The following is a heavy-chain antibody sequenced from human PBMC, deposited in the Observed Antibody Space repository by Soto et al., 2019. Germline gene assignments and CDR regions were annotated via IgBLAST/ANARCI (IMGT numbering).Heavy chain of an antibody. CDR1: GFTFNNYG. D-gene: IGHD6-13*01. J-gene: IGHJ6*02. Sequence: QVQLVESGGGVVQPGRSLRLSCAASGFTFNNYGMHWVRQAPGKGLEWLAVIWNDGSNSSYANSVTGRFTISRDNSKNTMSLQMSSLRAEDTAVYYCARRQIPPPTRGAANARGGMDVWGQGTTVTVSS. V-gene: IGHV3-33*01. CDR2: IWNDGSNS. CDR3: ARRQIPPPTRGAANARGGMDV.